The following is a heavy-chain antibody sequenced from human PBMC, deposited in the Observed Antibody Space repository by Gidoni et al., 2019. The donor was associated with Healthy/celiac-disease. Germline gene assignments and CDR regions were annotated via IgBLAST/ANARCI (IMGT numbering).Heavy chain of an antibody. CDR2: IIWNSGSI. J-gene: IGHJ3*02. V-gene: IGHV3-9*01. CDR1: GFTFDDYA. Sequence: EVQLVESGGGLVQPGRSLRLSCAASGFTFDDYAMHWVRQAPGKGLEWVSSIIWNSGSIGYADSVKCRFTISRDNAKNSLYLQMNSLRAEDTALYYCAKDLYYGGDAFDIWVQGTMVTVSS. CDR3: AKDLYYGGDAFDI. D-gene: IGHD1-26*01.